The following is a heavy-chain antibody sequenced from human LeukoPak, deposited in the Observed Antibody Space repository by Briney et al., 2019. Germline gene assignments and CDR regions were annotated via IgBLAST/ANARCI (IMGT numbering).Heavy chain of an antibody. CDR2: INHSGST. Sequence: PGGSLRLSCAASGFTFSSYAMSWIRQPPGKGLEWIGEINHSGSTNYNPSLKSRVTISVDTSKNQFSLKLSSVTAADTAVYYCARGFGSSIAAAGTGWFDPWGQGTLVTVSS. CDR1: GFTFSSYA. D-gene: IGHD6-13*01. J-gene: IGHJ5*02. V-gene: IGHV4-34*01. CDR3: ARGFGSSIAAAGTGWFDP.